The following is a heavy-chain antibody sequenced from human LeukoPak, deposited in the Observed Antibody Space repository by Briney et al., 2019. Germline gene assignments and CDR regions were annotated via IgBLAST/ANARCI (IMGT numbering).Heavy chain of an antibody. V-gene: IGHV3-53*01. D-gene: IGHD3-10*01. CDR3: ARERKDYGSGSYYTDY. Sequence: GGSLRLSCAASGFTVSSNYMSWVRQAPGKGLEWVSVIYSGGSTYYADSVKGRFTISRDNSKNTLYLQMNSLRAEDTAVYYCARERKDYGSGSYYTDYWGQGILVTVSS. CDR2: IYSGGST. CDR1: GFTVSSNY. J-gene: IGHJ4*02.